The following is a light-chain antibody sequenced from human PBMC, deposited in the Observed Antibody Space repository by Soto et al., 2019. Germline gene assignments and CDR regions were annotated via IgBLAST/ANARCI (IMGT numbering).Light chain of an antibody. Sequence: EIVLTQSPGTLSLSPGERATLSCRASQSVSSSYLAWYHQKPGKAPRLLIYGASSRATGIPDRFSGSGSGTDFTLTISRLEPEDFAVYYCQQYGSSLITFGQGTRLEIK. CDR2: GAS. CDR1: QSVSSSY. CDR3: QQYGSSLIT. J-gene: IGKJ5*01. V-gene: IGKV3-20*01.